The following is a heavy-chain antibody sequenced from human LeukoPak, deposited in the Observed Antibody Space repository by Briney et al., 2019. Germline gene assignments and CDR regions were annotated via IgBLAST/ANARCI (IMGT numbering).Heavy chain of an antibody. D-gene: IGHD3-3*01. V-gene: IGHV4-30-2*01. Sequence: PSETLSLTCAVWGGSISSGGYSGRWIRQPPGKGLEWIGYIYHRGSTYYNPSLKSRVTISVDRSKNQFSLKLSSVTAADTAVYYCASSYYDFWSGQYDYWGQGTLVTVSS. J-gene: IGHJ4*02. CDR3: ASSYYDFWSGQYDY. CDR2: IYHRGST. CDR1: GGSISSGGYS.